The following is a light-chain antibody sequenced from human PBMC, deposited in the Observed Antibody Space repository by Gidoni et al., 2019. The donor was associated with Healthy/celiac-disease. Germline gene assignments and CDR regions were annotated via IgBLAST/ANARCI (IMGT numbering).Light chain of an antibody. V-gene: IGKV2-24*01. CDR2: KIS. CDR1: QRIVHSDGNTY. CDR3: MKATQFPYT. Sequence: DIVMTQTPLSSPVTLGQPASISCRSRQRIVHSDGNTYLSCIQHRQGQPPRLLSYKISKRLSGVTDRVSGSGAGTDFTLKISRVEDEDVGVYYCMKATQFPYTFGQGTKLDIK. J-gene: IGKJ2*01.